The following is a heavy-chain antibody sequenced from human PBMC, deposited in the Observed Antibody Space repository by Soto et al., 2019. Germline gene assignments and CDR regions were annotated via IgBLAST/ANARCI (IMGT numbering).Heavy chain of an antibody. D-gene: IGHD3-9*01. CDR2: ISAYNGNT. CDR3: ATSEGVLRYFAWSYSFAY. CDR1: GYTFTSYG. J-gene: IGHJ4*02. V-gene: IGHV1-18*01. Sequence: QVQLVQSGAEVKKPGASVKVSCKASGYTFTSYGISWVRQAPGQGLEWMGWISAYNGNTNYAQKLQGRVTMTTDTSRSTAYMRRGSLRSADTPLYYCATSEGVLRYFAWSYSFAYWGQGTRVTVSS.